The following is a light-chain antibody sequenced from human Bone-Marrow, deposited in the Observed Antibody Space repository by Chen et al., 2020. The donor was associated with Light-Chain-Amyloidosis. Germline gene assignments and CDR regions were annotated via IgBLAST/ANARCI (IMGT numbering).Light chain of an antibody. CDR2: DDS. CDR1: NIGSTS. J-gene: IGLJ3*02. V-gene: IGLV3-21*02. CDR3: QVWDRSSDRPV. Sequence: SYVLTQPSSVSVAPGQTATIACGGNNIGSTSVHWYQQTPGQAPPLVVYDDSDRPSRIPERLSGSNSGNTATLTISRVEAGDEADDYCQVWDRSSDRPVFGGGTKLTVL.